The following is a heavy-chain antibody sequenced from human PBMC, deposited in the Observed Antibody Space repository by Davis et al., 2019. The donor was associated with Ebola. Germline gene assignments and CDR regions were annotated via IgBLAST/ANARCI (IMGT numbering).Heavy chain of an antibody. CDR3: ARDLRYDSSGYDYYFYMDV. J-gene: IGHJ6*03. D-gene: IGHD3-22*01. CDR2: IYYSGST. V-gene: IGHV4-31*03. Sequence: PSETLSLTCTVSGGSISRGGSYWTWIRQHPGKGLEWIGYIYYSGSTYYKPSIKSRVTISLDTSKNQCSLNLYSVTAADTAVYYCARDLRYDSSGYDYYFYMDVWGKGTTVTVSS. CDR1: GGSISRGGSY.